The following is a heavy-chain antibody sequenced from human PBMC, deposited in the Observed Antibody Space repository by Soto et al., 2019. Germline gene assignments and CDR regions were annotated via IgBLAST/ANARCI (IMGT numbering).Heavy chain of an antibody. V-gene: IGHV1-2*04. CDR2: INPNSGGT. J-gene: IGHJ6*02. CDR3: ARSGTLVVPAANYYYYGMDV. D-gene: IGHD2-2*01. CDR1: GYTFTGYC. Sequence: ASVKVSCKASGYTFTGYCMHWVRQAPGQGLEWMGWINPNSGGTNYAQKFQGWVTMTRDTSISTAYMELSRLRSDDTAVYYCARSGTLVVPAANYYYYGMDVWGQGTTVTVSS.